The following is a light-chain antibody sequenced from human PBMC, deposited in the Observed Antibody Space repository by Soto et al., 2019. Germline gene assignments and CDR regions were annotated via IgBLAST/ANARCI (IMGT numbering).Light chain of an antibody. J-gene: IGKJ1*01. CDR2: DAS. Sequence: AIQLTPSPSSLSASVGDRVTISCRASRDIRNVLAWYQHAPGKAPKLLIFDASSLESGVPSRFSGSGSGTEFTLTISSLHPDDFATYFCQQYNTFSWTFCQGTNVDI. CDR1: RDIRNV. CDR3: QQYNTFSWT. V-gene: IGKV1-13*02.